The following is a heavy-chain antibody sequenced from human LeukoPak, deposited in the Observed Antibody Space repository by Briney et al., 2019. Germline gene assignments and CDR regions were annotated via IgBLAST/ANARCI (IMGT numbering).Heavy chain of an antibody. CDR1: GFTFSSYE. J-gene: IGHJ5*02. Sequence: PGGSLRLSCAASGFTFSSYEMNWVRQAPGKGLEWVSYISSSGSTIYYADSVKGRFTISRDNAKNSLYLQMNSLRAEDTAVYYCAREGYDILNGYYMDWFDPWGQGTLVTVSS. CDR2: ISSSGSTI. V-gene: IGHV3-48*03. CDR3: AREGYDILNGYYMDWFDP. D-gene: IGHD3-9*01.